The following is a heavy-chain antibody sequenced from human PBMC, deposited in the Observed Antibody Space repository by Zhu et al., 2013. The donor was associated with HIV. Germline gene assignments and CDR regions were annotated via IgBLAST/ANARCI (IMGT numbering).Heavy chain of an antibody. CDR1: GYTFTNHY. CDR2: IHSSSGRT. Sequence: QVQLVQSGAEVKKPGASVNISCKASGYTFTNHYIHWVRQAPGQGLEWMGIIHSSSGRTTSTQRFQDRITMTSDTATSTVYMEVSSLRSEDTAIYYCGRDRDSSRGGVSEGVRLPDQSSLTSWGHG. CDR3: GRDRDSSRGGVSEGVRLPDQSSLTS. V-gene: IGHV1-46*01. D-gene: IGHD2-8*02. J-gene: IGHJ3*01.